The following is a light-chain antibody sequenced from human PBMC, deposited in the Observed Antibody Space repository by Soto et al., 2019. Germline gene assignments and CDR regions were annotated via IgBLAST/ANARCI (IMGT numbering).Light chain of an antibody. CDR1: QDVTTN. CDR3: QQYSNWPFS. J-gene: IGKJ5*01. V-gene: IGKV3-15*01. Sequence: ERRMTQFPGTLSASPGESCRECVLAAQDVTTNFAWYQVKRGQPPRLLIHDISSRATGVPARFRGSGSRKEFSLSISGLQSEDFAVYFCQQYSNWPFSFGQGTRLEIK. CDR2: DIS.